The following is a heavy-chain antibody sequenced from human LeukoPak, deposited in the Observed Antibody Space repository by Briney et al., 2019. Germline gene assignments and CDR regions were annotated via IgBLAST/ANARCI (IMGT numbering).Heavy chain of an antibody. CDR1: GGSIGSYY. D-gene: IGHD3-9*01. CDR3: ARGYFDWLSPEVNWFDP. J-gene: IGHJ5*02. Sequence: PSETLSLTCTVSGGSIGSYYWSWIRQPPGKGLEWIGYIYYSGSTNYNSSLKSRVTISVDTSKNQFSLKLSSVTAADTAVYYCARGYFDWLSPEVNWFDPWGQGTLVTVSS. CDR2: IYYSGST. V-gene: IGHV4-59*01.